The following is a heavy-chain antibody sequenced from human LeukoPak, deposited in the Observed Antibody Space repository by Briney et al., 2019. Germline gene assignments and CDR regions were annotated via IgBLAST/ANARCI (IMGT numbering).Heavy chain of an antibody. Sequence: ASVKVSCKASGYTFTSYGISWVRQTPGQGLEWMGWISAYNGNTNYAQKLQGRVTMTTDTSTSTAYMELRSLRSDDTAVYYCARDSEPRYYYGSGSSRYYFDYWGQGTLVTVSS. D-gene: IGHD3-10*01. J-gene: IGHJ4*02. CDR1: GYTFTSYG. V-gene: IGHV1-18*01. CDR2: ISAYNGNT. CDR3: ARDSEPRYYYGSGSSRYYFDY.